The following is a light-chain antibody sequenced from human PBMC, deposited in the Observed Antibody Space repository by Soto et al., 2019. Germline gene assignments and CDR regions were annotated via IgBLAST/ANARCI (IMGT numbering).Light chain of an antibody. V-gene: IGLV1-51*02. CDR2: EDS. CDR3: GTWDSSLRAL. J-gene: IGLJ1*01. Sequence: QSVLTQPASVSAAPGQKVTISCSGNSSNVGSHGVSWFQQLPGKAPKLLIYEDSQRPSGIPERFSGSKSGTSATLGITGLQTGDEADYYCGTWDSSLRALFGTGTKLTVL. CDR1: SSNVGSHG.